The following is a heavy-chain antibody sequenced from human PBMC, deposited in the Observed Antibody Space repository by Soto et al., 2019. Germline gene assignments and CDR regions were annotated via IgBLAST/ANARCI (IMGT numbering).Heavy chain of an antibody. V-gene: IGHV3-23*01. CDR1: GFTFTIYA. CDR3: ANNWDCSGGTCYSYYSYDVDV. J-gene: IGHJ6*02. CDR2: ISGSGGNT. D-gene: IGHD2-15*01. Sequence: EVQLLESGGGLVQPGGSLRLSCAASGFTFTIYAMSWVRQAPGKGLEWVSGISGSGGNTYYADSVKGRFTISRDNSKNTLYLQMNILRAEDTAVYYCANNWDCSGGTCYSYYSYDVDVWGQGTTVTGSS.